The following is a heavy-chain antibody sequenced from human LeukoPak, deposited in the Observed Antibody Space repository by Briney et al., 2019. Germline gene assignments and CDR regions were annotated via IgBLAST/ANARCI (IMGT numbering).Heavy chain of an antibody. CDR3: ASERGYSVYEVFDY. Sequence: ASVEVSCKASGYTFTSYTIHWVRQAPGQRLEWMGWINAGNGNTKYSQKFQGRVTMTRDTSASTAYMELSSLRSEDTAVYYCASERGYSVYEVFDYWGQGTLVTVSS. D-gene: IGHD5/OR15-5a*01. V-gene: IGHV1-3*01. CDR1: GYTFTSYT. CDR2: INAGNGNT. J-gene: IGHJ4*02.